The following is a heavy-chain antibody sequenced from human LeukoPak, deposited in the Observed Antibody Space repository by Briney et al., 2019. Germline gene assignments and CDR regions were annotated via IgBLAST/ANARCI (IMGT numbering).Heavy chain of an antibody. CDR1: GYTFTGYY. CDR2: INPNSGGT. Sequence: ASVKVSCKASGYTFTGYYMHWVRQAPGQGLEWMGWINPNSGGTNYAQKFQGRVTMTRDTSISTAYMELSRLRSDDTAVYYCARDREGAAAGTYYFDYWGQGTLVTVSS. D-gene: IGHD6-13*01. J-gene: IGHJ4*02. CDR3: ARDREGAAAGTYYFDY. V-gene: IGHV1-2*02.